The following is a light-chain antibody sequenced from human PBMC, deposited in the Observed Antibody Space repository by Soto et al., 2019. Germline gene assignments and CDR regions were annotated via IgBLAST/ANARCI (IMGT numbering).Light chain of an antibody. J-gene: IGKJ4*01. CDR1: QSVSSY. Sequence: EIVLTQSPATLSLSPGERATLSCRASQSVSSYLAWYQQKPGQAPRLLIYDASNRATGIPARFSGSGSGTDFTLTISSLEPDDFAVYYCQQRSEWTSPFGGGTKVQIK. CDR2: DAS. V-gene: IGKV3-11*01. CDR3: QQRSEWTSP.